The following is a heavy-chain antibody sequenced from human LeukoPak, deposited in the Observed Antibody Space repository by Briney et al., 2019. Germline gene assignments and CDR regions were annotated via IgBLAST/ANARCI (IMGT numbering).Heavy chain of an antibody. V-gene: IGHV1-2*04. J-gene: IGHJ4*02. D-gene: IGHD3-10*01. CDR3: ARSMVRGVISPAGY. Sequence: GALVKVSCKASGYTFTGYYMHWVRQAPGQGLEWMGWINPNSGGTNYAQKFQGWVTMTRDTSISTAYMELSRLRSDDTAVYYCARSMVRGVISPAGYWGQGTLVTVSS. CDR1: GYTFTGYY. CDR2: INPNSGGT.